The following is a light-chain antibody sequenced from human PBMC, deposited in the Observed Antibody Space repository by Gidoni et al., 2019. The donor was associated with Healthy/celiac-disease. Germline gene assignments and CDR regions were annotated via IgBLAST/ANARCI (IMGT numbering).Light chain of an antibody. J-gene: IGKJ2*01. CDR3: MQALPTPT. CDR2: LGS. V-gene: IGKV2-28*01. Sequence: DIVMTQSPLSLPVTPGEPASISCRSSQSLLHSNGYNYLDWYLQKPGQSPQLLIYLGSHRASVVPDRFSGSGSGTDFTLKISRVEAEDVGVYYCMQALPTPTFGQGTKLEIK. CDR1: QSLLHSNGYNY.